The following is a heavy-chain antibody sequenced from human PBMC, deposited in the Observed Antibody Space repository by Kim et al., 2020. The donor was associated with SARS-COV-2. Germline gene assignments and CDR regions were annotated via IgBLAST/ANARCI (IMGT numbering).Heavy chain of an antibody. D-gene: IGHD1-1*01. J-gene: IGHJ6*02. V-gene: IGHV3-43*02. CDR3: AKVLPTGYYYGMDV. CDR2: ISWDGGST. Sequence: GGSLRLSCAASGFTFDDYAMHWVRQAPGKGLEWGSLISWDGGSTYYADSVKGRFTISRDNSKNSLYLQMNSLRTEDTALYYCAKVLPTGYYYGMDVWGQGTSVTVSS. CDR1: GFTFDDYA.